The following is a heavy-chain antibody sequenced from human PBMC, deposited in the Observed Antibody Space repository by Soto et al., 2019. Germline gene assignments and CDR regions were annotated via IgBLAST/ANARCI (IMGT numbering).Heavy chain of an antibody. CDR1: GGSFSGYY. CDR3: AAGPKGNWFDP. D-gene: IGHD6-13*01. Sequence: QVQLQQWGAGLLKPSETLSLTCAVYGGSFSGYYWSWIRQPPGKGLEWIGEINHSGSTNYNPSLKSRVTLSVDTSKNQFSLKLSSVTAADTAVYYCAAGPKGNWFDPWGQGTLVTVSS. CDR2: INHSGST. J-gene: IGHJ5*02. V-gene: IGHV4-34*01.